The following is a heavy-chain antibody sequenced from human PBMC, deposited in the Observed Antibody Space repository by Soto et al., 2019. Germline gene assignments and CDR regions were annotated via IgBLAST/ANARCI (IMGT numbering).Heavy chain of an antibody. CDR2: ISYDGSNK. CDR3: AKDLGSEDYYYYGMDV. CDR1: GFTFSSYG. Sequence: LRLSCAASGFTFSSYGMHWVRQAPGKGLEWVAVISYDGSNKYYADSVKGRFTISRDNSKNTLYLQMNSLRAEDTAVYYCAKDLGSEDYYYYGMDVWGQGTTVTVSS. J-gene: IGHJ6*02. V-gene: IGHV3-30*18.